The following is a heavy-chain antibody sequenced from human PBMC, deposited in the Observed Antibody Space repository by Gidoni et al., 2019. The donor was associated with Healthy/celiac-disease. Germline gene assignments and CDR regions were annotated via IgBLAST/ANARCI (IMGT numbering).Heavy chain of an antibody. Sequence: EVQLVQSGAEVKKPGESLRISCKGSGYSFTSYWISWVRQMPGKGLEWMGRIDPSDSYTNYSPSFQGHVTISADKSISTAYLQWSSLKASDTAMYYCARQSVLVVYAHPENWFDPWGQGTLVTVSS. CDR1: GYSFTSYW. V-gene: IGHV5-10-1*01. D-gene: IGHD2-8*02. CDR2: IDPSDSYT. CDR3: ARQSVLVVYAHPENWFDP. J-gene: IGHJ5*02.